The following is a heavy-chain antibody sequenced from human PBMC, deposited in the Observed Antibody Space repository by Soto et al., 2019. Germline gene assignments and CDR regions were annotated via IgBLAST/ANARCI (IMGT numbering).Heavy chain of an antibody. Sequence: SGPTLVNPTQALTLTCTFSGFSLITSGVGVGWIRQPPGKALEWLAFIYWDDDKRYSPSLRSRLTIAKDTSKNQVVLTMTEVDPVDTATYFCAHRRSGISQWNYGDFDYWGQGTQVTVSS. CDR1: GFSLITSGVG. CDR2: IYWDDDK. D-gene: IGHD1-7*01. CDR3: AHRRSGISQWNYGDFDY. J-gene: IGHJ4*02. V-gene: IGHV2-5*02.